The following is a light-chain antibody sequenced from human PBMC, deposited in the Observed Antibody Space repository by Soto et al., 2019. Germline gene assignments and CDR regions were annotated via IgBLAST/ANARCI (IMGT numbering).Light chain of an antibody. Sequence: QSVLTQPPSASGTPGQRITISCSGSSSNIGSHSVNWYQQLPGTAPKLLIYRSSKRPSGVPDRFSGSKSGTSASLANSGLHSGDEADYYCALWDDSLNGPVFGGGTKLTVL. CDR2: RSS. V-gene: IGLV1-44*01. CDR1: SSNIGSHS. CDR3: ALWDDSLNGPV. J-gene: IGLJ3*02.